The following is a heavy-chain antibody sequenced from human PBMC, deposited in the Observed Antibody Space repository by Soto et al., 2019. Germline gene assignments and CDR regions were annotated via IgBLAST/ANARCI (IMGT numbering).Heavy chain of an antibody. V-gene: IGHV5-51*01. CDR3: ARYCSGGTCSRYNWFDP. CDR1: GYSFTNYW. J-gene: IGHJ5*02. D-gene: IGHD2-15*01. Sequence: EVQLVQSGAEVKKPGESLKISCKGSGYSFTNYWIGWVRQMPGKGLEWMGIIYPGDSDTKYSPSFQGQVTISADKSISTAYRQWSSLKASDTAMYYCARYCSGGTCSRYNWFDPWGQGTLVTVSS. CDR2: IYPGDSDT.